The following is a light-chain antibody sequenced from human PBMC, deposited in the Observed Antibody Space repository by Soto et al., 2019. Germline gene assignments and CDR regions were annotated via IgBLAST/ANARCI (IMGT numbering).Light chain of an antibody. CDR2: DVS. CDR3: SSHTTTDSHV. V-gene: IGLV2-14*01. J-gene: IGLJ1*01. CDR1: SSDIGAWDY. Sequence: QSVLTQPASVSGSPGQSIAISCTGTSSDIGAWDYVSWYQQHPGKAPKLMIYDVSNRPSGVSNRFSGSKSGYTASLTISGLRPEDEADYYCSSHTTTDSHVFGTGTKVTVL.